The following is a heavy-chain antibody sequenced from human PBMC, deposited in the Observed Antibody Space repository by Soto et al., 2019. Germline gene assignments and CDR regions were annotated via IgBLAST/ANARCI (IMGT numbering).Heavy chain of an antibody. Sequence: GGSLRLSCAASGFTFSDYYMSWIRQAPGKGLEWVSYISSSSSYTNYADSVKGRFTISRDNAKNSLYLQMNSLRAEDTAVYYCARDRPHNYYDSSGYYDCFDYWGQGTLFTASS. CDR2: ISSSSSYT. D-gene: IGHD3-22*01. CDR1: GFTFSDYY. CDR3: ARDRPHNYYDSSGYYDCFDY. J-gene: IGHJ4*02. V-gene: IGHV3-11*06.